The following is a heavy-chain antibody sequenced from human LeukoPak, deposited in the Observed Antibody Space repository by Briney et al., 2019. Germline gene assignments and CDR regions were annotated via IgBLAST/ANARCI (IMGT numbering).Heavy chain of an antibody. Sequence: ASVKVSCKASGYTFTGYYMHWVRQAPGQGLEWMGWINPNSGGTNYAQKLQGRVTMTTDTSTSTAYMELRSLRSDDTAVYYCARDSPLRYFDWLLPDYYYYYMDVWGKGTTVTVSS. V-gene: IGHV1-2*02. D-gene: IGHD3-9*01. CDR1: GYTFTGYY. CDR3: ARDSPLRYFDWLLPDYYYYYMDV. J-gene: IGHJ6*03. CDR2: INPNSGGT.